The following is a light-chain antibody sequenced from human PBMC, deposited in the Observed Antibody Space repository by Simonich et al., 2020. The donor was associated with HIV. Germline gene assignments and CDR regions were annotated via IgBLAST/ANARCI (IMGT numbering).Light chain of an antibody. CDR3: QQYYSTPGT. V-gene: IGKV4-1*01. Sequence: DIVMTQSPDSLAVSLGERDTINCKSSQSVLYSSNNKKYLAWYQQKPGQPPKLLFYWAATRESGVPHRFSGGGSGTDFTLTSSSLQAEDVAVYYCQQYYSTPGTFGQGTKVEIK. J-gene: IGKJ1*01. CDR1: QSVLYSSNNKKY. CDR2: WAA.